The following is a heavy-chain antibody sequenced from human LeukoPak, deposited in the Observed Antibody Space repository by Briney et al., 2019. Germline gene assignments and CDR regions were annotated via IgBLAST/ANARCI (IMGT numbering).Heavy chain of an antibody. Sequence: ASVKVSCKASGYTFTSYGISWVRQAPGQGLEWMGWISAYNGNTNCAQKLQGRVTMTTDTSTSTAYMELRSLESDDTAVYYCARVGVTYYDILTGYYPATNFDYWGQGTLVTVSS. J-gene: IGHJ4*02. CDR2: ISAYNGNT. D-gene: IGHD3-9*01. CDR3: ARVGVTYYDILTGYYPATNFDY. CDR1: GYTFTSYG. V-gene: IGHV1-18*01.